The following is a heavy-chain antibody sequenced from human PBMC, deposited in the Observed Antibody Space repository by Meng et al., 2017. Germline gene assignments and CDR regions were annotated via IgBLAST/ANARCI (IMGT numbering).Heavy chain of an antibody. CDR3: ARSVEVRGVIITPNSYYYYYGMDV. D-gene: IGHD3-10*01. J-gene: IGHJ6*02. CDR1: GYTFTSYD. Sequence: ASVKVSCTASGYTFTSYDINWVRQATGQGLEWMGWMNPNSGNTGYAQKFQGRVTMTRNTSISTAYMELSSLRSEDTAVYYCARSVEVRGVIITPNSYYYYYGMDVWGQGSTVTVSS. CDR2: MNPNSGNT. V-gene: IGHV1-8*01.